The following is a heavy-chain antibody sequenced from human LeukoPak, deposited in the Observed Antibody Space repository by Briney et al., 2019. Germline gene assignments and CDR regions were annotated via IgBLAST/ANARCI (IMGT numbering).Heavy chain of an antibody. D-gene: IGHD5-12*01. Sequence: PSETLSLTCTVSGGSISSYYWSWIRQPAGKGLEWIGRIYTSGSTNYNPSLESRVTMSVDTSKNQFSLKLSSVTAADTAVYYCARGPGYSGYDYGDYWGQGTLVIVSS. V-gene: IGHV4-4*07. CDR1: GGSISSYY. CDR3: ARGPGYSGYDYGDY. CDR2: IYTSGST. J-gene: IGHJ4*02.